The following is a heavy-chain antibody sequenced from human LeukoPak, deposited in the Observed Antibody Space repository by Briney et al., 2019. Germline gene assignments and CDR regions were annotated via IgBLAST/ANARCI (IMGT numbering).Heavy chain of an antibody. D-gene: IGHD5-12*01. CDR1: GGSFSGYY. V-gene: IGHV4-34*01. CDR2: INHSGST. CDR3: ARGAMWLRFLGY. J-gene: IGHJ4*02. Sequence: SDILSLTCAVYGGSFSGYYQSWIRQPPGKGLEWIGEINHSGSTNYNPSLKSRVTISVDTSKNQFSLKLSSVTAADTAVYYCARGAMWLRFLGYWGQGTLVTVSS.